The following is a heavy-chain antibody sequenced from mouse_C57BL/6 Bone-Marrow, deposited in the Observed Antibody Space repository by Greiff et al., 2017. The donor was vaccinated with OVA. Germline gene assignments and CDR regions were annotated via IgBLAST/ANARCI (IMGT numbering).Heavy chain of an antibody. CDR3: TRGYYFDY. Sequence: VQLQQSGAELARPGASVKMSCKASGYTFTSYTIHWVKQRPGQGLEWIGYIDPTNDYTNYNQKFKGKSTLTADKSSSTAYMQLSSLTSEDSAVYYWTRGYYFDYWGQGTTLTVSS. J-gene: IGHJ2*01. V-gene: IGHV1-4*01. CDR1: GYTFTSYT. CDR2: IDPTNDYT.